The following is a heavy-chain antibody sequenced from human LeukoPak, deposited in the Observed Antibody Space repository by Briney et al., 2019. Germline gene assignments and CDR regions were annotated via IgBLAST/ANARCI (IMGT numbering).Heavy chain of an antibody. J-gene: IGHJ4*02. CDR1: GYTFTSYY. D-gene: IGHD1-26*01. CDR3: ARSGSYYVPTDDY. CDR2: INPSGGST. Sequence: GSSVKVSCKASGYTFTSYYMHWVRQAPGQGLEWLGIINPSGGSTSYAQKFQGRVTMTRDTSTSAVYMELSSLRSEDTAVYYCARSGSYYVPTDDYWGQGTLVTVSS. V-gene: IGHV1-46*01.